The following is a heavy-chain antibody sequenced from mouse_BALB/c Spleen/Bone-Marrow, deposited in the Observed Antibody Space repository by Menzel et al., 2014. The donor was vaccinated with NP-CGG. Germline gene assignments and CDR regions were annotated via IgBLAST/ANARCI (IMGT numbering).Heavy chain of an antibody. CDR3: SRGVLAYFDY. CDR1: GYAFTNYN. J-gene: IGHJ2*01. CDR2: IDPYSGGT. Sequence: EVQWVESGPELVKPGASVKVSCKASGYAFTNYNMNWVKQSHGKSLEWIGYIDPYSGGTNYNQKFRGKATLTVDKSSSTAYMHLNSLTPEDSAVYYCSRGVLAYFDYWGQGTTLTVSS. D-gene: IGHD2-14*01. V-gene: IGHV1S135*01.